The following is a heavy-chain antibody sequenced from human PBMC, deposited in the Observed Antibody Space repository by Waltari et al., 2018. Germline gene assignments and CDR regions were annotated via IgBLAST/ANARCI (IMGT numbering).Heavy chain of an antibody. V-gene: IGHV1-69*01. D-gene: IGHD3-22*01. J-gene: IGHJ4*02. CDR2: IIPLFDMP. Sequence: QVQLVQSGAEVTKPGSSVKVSCKASGGTFNTYAITWVRQAPGHGLEWMGGIIPLFDMPNYAQKFHGRVTITADESTSTAYMELSSLTFDDTAVYYCARAQNTLYYDTNGFPFYFDYWGQGTLVTVSS. CDR1: GGTFNTYA. CDR3: ARAQNTLYYDTNGFPFYFDY.